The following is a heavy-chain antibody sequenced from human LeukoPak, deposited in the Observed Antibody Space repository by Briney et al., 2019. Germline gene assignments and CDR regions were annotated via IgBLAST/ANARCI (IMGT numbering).Heavy chain of an antibody. J-gene: IGHJ3*02. D-gene: IGHD3-3*01. V-gene: IGHV4-30-4*01. CDR2: IYYSGST. CDR1: GGSISSGDYY. Sequence: PSETLSLTCTVSGGSISSGDYYWSWIRQPPGKGLEWIGYIYYSGSTYYNPSLKSRVTISVDTSKNQFSLKLSSVTAADTAVYYCARERARGHITIFGVVMDGGYDASDIWGQGTMVTVSS. CDR3: ARERARGHITIFGVVMDGGYDASDI.